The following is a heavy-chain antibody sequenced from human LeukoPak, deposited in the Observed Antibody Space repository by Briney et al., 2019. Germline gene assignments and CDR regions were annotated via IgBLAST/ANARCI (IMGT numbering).Heavy chain of an antibody. CDR2: INSDGSNT. V-gene: IGHV3-74*01. Sequence: RPGGSLRLSCAASGFTFSSYWMHWVRQAPGKGLVWVSRINSDGSNTSYADSVKGRFTISRDNAKNTLYLQMNSLRAEDTAVYYCARKLYGSGSYYWFDYWGQGTLVTVSS. CDR1: GFTFSSYW. J-gene: IGHJ4*02. CDR3: ARKLYGSGSYYWFDY. D-gene: IGHD3-10*01.